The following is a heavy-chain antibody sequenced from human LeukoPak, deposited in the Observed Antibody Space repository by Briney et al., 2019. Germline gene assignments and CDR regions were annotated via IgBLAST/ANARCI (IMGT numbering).Heavy chain of an antibody. V-gene: IGHV4-61*02. CDR3: VRVADGDYFDY. CDR1: GGSISSGSYY. Sequence: SQTLSLTCTVSGGSISSGSYYWSWIRQPAGKGLEWIGRVYTSGSTNYNPSLKSRVTIPVDTSKNQFSLKLSSVTAADTAVYYCVRVADGDYFDYWGQGTLVTVSS. J-gene: IGHJ4*02. CDR2: VYTSGST. D-gene: IGHD6-6*01.